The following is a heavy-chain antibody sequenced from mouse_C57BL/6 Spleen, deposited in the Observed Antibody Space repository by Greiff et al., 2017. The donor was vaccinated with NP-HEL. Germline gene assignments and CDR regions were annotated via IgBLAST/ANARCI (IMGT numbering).Heavy chain of an antibody. CDR3: ARYDGYLYYYAMDY. V-gene: IGHV1-64*01. CDR1: GYTFTSYW. Sequence: QVQLQQPGAELVKPGASVKLSYKASGYTFTSYWMHWVTQRPGQGLEWIGMIHPNSGSTNYNEKFKSKATLTVDKSSSTAYMQLSSLTSEDSAVYYCARYDGYLYYYAMDYWGQGTSVTVSS. J-gene: IGHJ4*01. CDR2: IHPNSGST. D-gene: IGHD2-3*01.